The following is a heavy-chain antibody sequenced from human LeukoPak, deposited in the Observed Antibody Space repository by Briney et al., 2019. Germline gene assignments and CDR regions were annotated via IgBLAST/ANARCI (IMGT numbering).Heavy chain of an antibody. J-gene: IGHJ4*02. D-gene: IGHD3-16*01. CDR3: AREFEATGFWALDY. V-gene: IGHV3-74*01. CDR2: MNNDGRVI. CDR1: GFTFNTYW. Sequence: GGSLRLSCRVSGFTFNTYWMHWVRQAPGKGLVWVSRMNNDGRVISYADSVKGRFTISRDNAKNTLYLQMSSLGAEYTAVYYCAREFEATGFWALDYWGQGTLVTASS.